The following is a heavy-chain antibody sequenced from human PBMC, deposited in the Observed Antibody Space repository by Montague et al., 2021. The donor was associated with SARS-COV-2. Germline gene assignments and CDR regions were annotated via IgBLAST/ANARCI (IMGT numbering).Heavy chain of an antibody. CDR2: ISYDGTNE. CDR1: GFTFSSYA. D-gene: IGHD6-13*01. J-gene: IGHJ4*02. CDR3: AREGITAAGKDFDY. V-gene: IGHV3-30*04. Sequence: SLRLSCAASGFTFSSYAMHWVRQAPGKGLEWVAVISYDGTNEYYADSVKGRFTISRDYSKNTLYLQMNSLRAEDTAVYYCAREGITAAGKDFDYWGQGTLVTVSS.